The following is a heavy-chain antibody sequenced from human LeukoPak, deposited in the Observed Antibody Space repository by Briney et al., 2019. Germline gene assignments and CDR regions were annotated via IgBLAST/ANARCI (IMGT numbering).Heavy chain of an antibody. CDR3: ARASSKQLGGYLPDGFDI. CDR2: ISSSGTYV. Sequence: GGSLRLSCAVSGFTFSSHSMNWVRQAPGKGLEWVSSISSSGTYVYYADSVKGRFTISRDNAKNSLSLQMNSLRADDAAVYYCARASSKQLGGYLPDGFDIWGQGTMVTVSS. J-gene: IGHJ3*02. CDR1: GFTFSSHS. V-gene: IGHV3-21*01. D-gene: IGHD3-22*01.